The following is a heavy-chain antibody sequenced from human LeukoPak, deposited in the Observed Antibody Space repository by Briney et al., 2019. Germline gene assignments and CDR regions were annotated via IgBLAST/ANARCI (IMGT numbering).Heavy chain of an antibody. CDR2: IKQDGSEK. Sequence: GGSLRLSCAASGFTFSSYWMTWVRQAPGKGLEWVANIKQDGSEKYYMDSVKGRFTISRDNAKNSLYLQMNSLRAGDTAVYYCASGLRSGSWGQGTLVTVSS. CDR1: GFTFSSYW. CDR3: ASGLRSGS. J-gene: IGHJ4*02. V-gene: IGHV3-7*01. D-gene: IGHD3-10*01.